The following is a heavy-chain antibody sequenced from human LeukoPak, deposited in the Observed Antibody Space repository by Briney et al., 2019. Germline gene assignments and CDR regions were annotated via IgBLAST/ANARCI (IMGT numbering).Heavy chain of an antibody. J-gene: IGHJ4*02. CDR3: ARGGSSWFSY. CDR1: GFTFSSYS. V-gene: IGHV3-48*01. Sequence: PGGSLRLSRAHPGFTFSSYSMRWGRQAPGKGVEWISYIHDCGSPIYYADSVKGRFTVSRDNAKNSLYLQMSSLRAEDTAVYYCARGGSSWFSYWGQGTLVTVSS. CDR2: IHDCGSPI. D-gene: IGHD6-13*01.